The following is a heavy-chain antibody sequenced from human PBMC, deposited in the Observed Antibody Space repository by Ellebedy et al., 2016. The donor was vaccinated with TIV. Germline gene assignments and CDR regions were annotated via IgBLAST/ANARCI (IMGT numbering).Heavy chain of an antibody. D-gene: IGHD6-13*01. CDR3: ARFGQQLTYWYFDL. CDR1: GGSISSSSYY. Sequence: SETLSLXXSVSGGSISSSSYYWGWIRQPPGQGLEWIGSIHYSGSTYYNPSLKSRVTISVDTSENQISLKLSSVTAADTAVYYCARFGQQLTYWYFDLWGRGTLVTVSS. J-gene: IGHJ2*01. CDR2: IHYSGST. V-gene: IGHV4-39*01.